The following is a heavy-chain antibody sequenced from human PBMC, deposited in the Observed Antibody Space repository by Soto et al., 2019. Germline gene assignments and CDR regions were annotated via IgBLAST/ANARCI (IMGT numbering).Heavy chain of an antibody. D-gene: IGHD6-13*01. Sequence: QVQLQESGPGLVKPSQTLSLTCTVSGGSISSGDYYWSWIRQPPGKGLEWIGYIYYSGSTYYNPSLKSRVTISVDTSKNQFSRKLSSVTAADTAVYYCARDRPIAAAGYYYYGMDVWGQGTTVTVSS. J-gene: IGHJ6*02. CDR2: IYYSGST. V-gene: IGHV4-30-4*01. CDR3: ARDRPIAAAGYYYYGMDV. CDR1: GGSISSGDYY.